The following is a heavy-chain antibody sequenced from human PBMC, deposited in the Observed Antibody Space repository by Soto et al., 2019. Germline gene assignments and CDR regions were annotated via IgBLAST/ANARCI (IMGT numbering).Heavy chain of an antibody. CDR3: VKNSGWFNT. D-gene: IGHD3-10*01. J-gene: IGHJ5*02. CDR2: IEGSGGIT. CDR1: GFTFGTTD. Sequence: AGGSLRLSCAASGFTFGTTDMSWVRQAPGEGLEWVSTIEGSGGITYYADSVKGRFTISRDNSRNTVYLQMNSLRGDDTALYYCVKNSGWFNTWGQGALVPVS. V-gene: IGHV3-23*01.